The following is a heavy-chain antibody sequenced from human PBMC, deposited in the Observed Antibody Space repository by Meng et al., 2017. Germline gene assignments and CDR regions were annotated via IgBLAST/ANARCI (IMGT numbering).Heavy chain of an antibody. V-gene: IGHV3-48*03. CDR3: PRDRRIYDSSGYYSSVNVIFDY. CDR2: ISSSGSTI. J-gene: IGHJ4*02. Sequence: GESLKISCAASGFTFSSYEMNWVRQAPGKGLEWVSYISSSGSTIYYAGSVKGRFTISRDNAKNSLYLKMNSLRAEDTAVYYCPRDRRIYDSSGYYSSVNVIFDYWGQGTLVTVSS. CDR1: GFTFSSYE. D-gene: IGHD3-22*01.